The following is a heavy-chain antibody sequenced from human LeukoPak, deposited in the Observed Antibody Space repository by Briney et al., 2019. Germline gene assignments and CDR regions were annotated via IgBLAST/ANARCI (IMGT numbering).Heavy chain of an antibody. CDR1: GFTFDDYA. Sequence: GGSLRLSCAASGFTFDDYAMHWVRHAPGKGLEWVSGISWNSGSIGYADSVNGRFTISRDNAKNSLYLQMNSLRAEDTALYYCAKDLRTGYSSGWYEGWGQGTLVTVSS. J-gene: IGHJ4*02. CDR3: AKDLRTGYSSGWYEG. CDR2: ISWNSGSI. V-gene: IGHV3-9*01. D-gene: IGHD6-19*01.